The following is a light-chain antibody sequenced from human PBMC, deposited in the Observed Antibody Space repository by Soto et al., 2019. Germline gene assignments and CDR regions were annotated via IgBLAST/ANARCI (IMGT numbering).Light chain of an antibody. V-gene: IGKV3-20*01. CDR1: QSINSF. CDR3: QQYGSSLWT. J-gene: IGKJ1*01. CDR2: GAS. Sequence: EIVLTQSPGTLSLSPGEGATLSCRASQSINSFLAWYQQRRGQAPRLLIYGASSRATGIPDRFSGSGSGTDFTLTISRLEPEDFAVYYCQQYGSSLWTFGQGTKVDIK.